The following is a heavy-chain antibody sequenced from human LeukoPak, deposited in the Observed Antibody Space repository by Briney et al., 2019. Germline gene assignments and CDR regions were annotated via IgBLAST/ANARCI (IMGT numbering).Heavy chain of an antibody. CDR3: ARVDPGCITVTTLCYHYYYMDV. V-gene: IGHV3-74*01. CDR1: GFTFSSYV. Sequence: GGSLRLSCAASGFTFSSYVMHWVRQAPGKGLVWVSRINSDGSSTSYADSVKGRFTISRDNAKNTLYLQMNSLRAEDTAVYYCARVDPGCITVTTLCYHYYYMDVWAEGTTVTVS. D-gene: IGHD4-17*01. CDR2: INSDGSST. J-gene: IGHJ6*03.